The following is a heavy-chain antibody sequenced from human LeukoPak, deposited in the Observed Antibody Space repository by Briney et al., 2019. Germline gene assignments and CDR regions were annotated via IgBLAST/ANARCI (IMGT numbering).Heavy chain of an antibody. J-gene: IGHJ4*02. CDR1: GFTFSNAW. CDR3: TTEMSGYDPMYYFDY. D-gene: IGHD5-12*01. CDR2: IKSKTDGGTT. Sequence: GGSLRLSCAASGFTFSNAWMSWVRQAPGKGLEWVGRIKSKTDGGTTDYAAPVKGRFTISRDDSKNTLYLQMNSLKTEDTAVYYCTTEMSGYDPMYYFDYWGQGTLVTVSS. V-gene: IGHV3-15*01.